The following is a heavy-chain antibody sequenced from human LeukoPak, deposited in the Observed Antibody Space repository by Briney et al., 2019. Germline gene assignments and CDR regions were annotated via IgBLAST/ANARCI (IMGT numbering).Heavy chain of an antibody. V-gene: IGHV3-30*04. J-gene: IGHJ4*02. CDR1: GFTFSSYV. Sequence: GGSLRLSCAASGFTFSSYVMHWVRQAPGKGLEWVAIISYDGSNEYYADSVKGRFTISRDNSKNTLYLQMNSLRAEDTAVYYCASSRLGIEIWNFDYWGQGTLVTVSS. D-gene: IGHD5-24*01. CDR2: ISYDGSNE. CDR3: ASSRLGIEIWNFDY.